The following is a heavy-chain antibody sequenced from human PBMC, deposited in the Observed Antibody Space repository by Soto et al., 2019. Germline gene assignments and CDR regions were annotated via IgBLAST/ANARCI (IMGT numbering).Heavy chain of an antibody. D-gene: IGHD1-1*01. J-gene: IGHJ4*02. CDR3: AKRRGFSYFDF. CDR2: INSDGTIT. Sequence: GGSLRLSCAASGFTFSSYWMHWVRQAPGKGLVWVSRINSDGTITSYADSVKGRYTSFRDSAKNTVYLQMNSLRADDTAVYFCAKRRGFSYFDFWGQGTLVTVSS. CDR1: GFTFSSYW. V-gene: IGHV3-74*01.